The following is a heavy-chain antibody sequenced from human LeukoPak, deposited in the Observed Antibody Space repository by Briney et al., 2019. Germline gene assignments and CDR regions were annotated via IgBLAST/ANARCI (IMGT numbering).Heavy chain of an antibody. J-gene: IGHJ4*02. CDR1: GGSISSYY. CDR3: ARGRLNYYDSSGYLDY. Sequence: SETLSLTCTVSGGSISSYYWSWIRQPPGKGLEWIGYIYYSGSTNYNPSLKSRVTISVGTSKNQFSLKLSSVTAADTAVYYCARGRLNYYDSSGYLDYWGQGTLVTVSS. D-gene: IGHD3-22*01. V-gene: IGHV4-59*12. CDR2: IYYSGST.